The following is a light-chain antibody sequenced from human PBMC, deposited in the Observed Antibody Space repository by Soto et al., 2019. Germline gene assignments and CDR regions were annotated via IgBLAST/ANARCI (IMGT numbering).Light chain of an antibody. CDR3: QQYGSSGT. V-gene: IGKV1-27*01. Sequence: DIQMTQSPSTLSASVGDRVTITCRASQSISSRLAWYQQKPGKVPKLLIYAASTLQSGVPSRFSGSGSGTDFTLTISRLEPEDFAVYYCQQYGSSGTFGQGTKVDIK. J-gene: IGKJ1*01. CDR2: AAS. CDR1: QSISSR.